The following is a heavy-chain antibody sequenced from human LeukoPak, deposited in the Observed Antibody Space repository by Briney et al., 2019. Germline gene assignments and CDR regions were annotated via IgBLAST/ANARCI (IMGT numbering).Heavy chain of an antibody. Sequence: SETLSLTCTVSGGSISSYYWSWIRQPPGKGLEWIGYIYYSGSTNYNPSLKSRVTISVDTSKNQFSLKLSSVTAADTAVYYCARETASWDTASGFDPWGQGTLVTVSP. CDR3: ARETASWDTASGFDP. D-gene: IGHD5-18*01. V-gene: IGHV4-59*01. J-gene: IGHJ5*02. CDR1: GGSISSYY. CDR2: IYYSGST.